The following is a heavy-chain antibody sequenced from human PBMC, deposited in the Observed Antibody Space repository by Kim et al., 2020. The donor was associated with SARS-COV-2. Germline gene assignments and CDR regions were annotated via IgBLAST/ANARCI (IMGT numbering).Heavy chain of an antibody. Sequence: ASVKVSCKTSGYSFTASGISWVRQAPGQGLEWMGCISAYNGETHYAQKLQGRVTMTTDTSTRTAYMELSSLRFEDTAVYYCARYSIFGADTTPTYYYGMD. CDR3: ARYSIFGADTTPTYYYGMD. CDR2: ISAYNGET. CDR1: GYSFTASG. J-gene: IGHJ6*01. D-gene: IGHD3-3*01. V-gene: IGHV1-18*01.